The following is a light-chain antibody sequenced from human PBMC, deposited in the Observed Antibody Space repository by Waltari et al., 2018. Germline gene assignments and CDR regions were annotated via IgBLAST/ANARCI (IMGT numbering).Light chain of an antibody. CDR1: ASNIGSSV. J-gene: IGLJ3*02. CDR3: AAWDDSINGPA. V-gene: IGLV1-44*01. CDR2: RKD. Sequence: QSVLTQPPSASGAPGQTVAISCSGSASNIGSSVVTWYQQLPGTTPTRLIYRKDQRPSGVPGRVAGSKSATSASLAISGLQSEDEAHYYCAAWDDSINGPAFGGGTKLTVL.